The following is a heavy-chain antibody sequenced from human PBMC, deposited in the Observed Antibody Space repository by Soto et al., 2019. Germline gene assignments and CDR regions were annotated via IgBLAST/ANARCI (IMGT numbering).Heavy chain of an antibody. Sequence: GASVKVSCKASGGTFSSYAISWVRQAPGQGLEWMGGIIPIFGTANYAQKFQGRVTITADESTSTAYMELSSLRSEDTAVYYCARVYYDFWSGQPPHYYYYGMDVWGQGTTVTVSS. CDR1: GGTFSSYA. V-gene: IGHV1-69*13. J-gene: IGHJ6*02. CDR2: IIPIFGTA. D-gene: IGHD3-3*01. CDR3: ARVYYDFWSGQPPHYYYYGMDV.